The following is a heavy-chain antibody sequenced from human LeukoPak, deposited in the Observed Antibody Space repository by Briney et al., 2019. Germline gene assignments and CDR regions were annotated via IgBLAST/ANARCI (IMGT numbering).Heavy chain of an antibody. V-gene: IGHV4-39*01. Sequence: SETLSFTCTVSGDSISSTSYYWAWVRQPPGKGLEWIGNIYYSGSTYYNPSLKSRVGISIDTSKSQFSLKLSSVTASDTAVYSCARLGGQWLGGSPAYWGQRTLVTVSS. CDR2: IYYSGST. J-gene: IGHJ4*02. D-gene: IGHD6-19*01. CDR3: ARLGGQWLGGSPAY. CDR1: GDSISSTSYY.